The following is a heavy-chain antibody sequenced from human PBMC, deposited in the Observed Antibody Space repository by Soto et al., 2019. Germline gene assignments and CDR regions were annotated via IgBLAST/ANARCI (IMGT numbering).Heavy chain of an antibody. J-gene: IGHJ3*01. CDR3: SRGSGLNDGSDL. D-gene: IGHD3-10*01. V-gene: IGHV1-18*01. CDR2: VNGDSGNT. Sequence: QVHLVQSGADVKSPGASVKISCKTSGYTFTNYGITWVRQAPGQGLEWVGWVNGDSGNTNYAPKMEGRVTMTTDASTSTADMELRRLRSDDTGVYYCSRGSGLNDGSDLGGQVTVVTV. CDR1: GYTFTNYG.